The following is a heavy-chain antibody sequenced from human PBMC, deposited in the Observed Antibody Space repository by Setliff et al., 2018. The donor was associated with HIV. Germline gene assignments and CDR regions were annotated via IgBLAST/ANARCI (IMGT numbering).Heavy chain of an antibody. V-gene: IGHV3-20*04. Sequence: GGSLRLSCAASGFTFDDHAMAWVRQAPGKGLEWISSIKWDGSYTYYADSVLGRFTISRDNDKNSLYLQMNNLRVDDTAVYYCATNWADFDYWGQGTLVTVSS. CDR3: ATNWADFDY. J-gene: IGHJ4*02. CDR1: GFTFDDHA. D-gene: IGHD7-27*01. CDR2: IKWDGSYT.